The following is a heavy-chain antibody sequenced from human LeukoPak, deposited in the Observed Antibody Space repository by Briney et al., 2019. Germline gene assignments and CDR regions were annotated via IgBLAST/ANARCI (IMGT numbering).Heavy chain of an antibody. Sequence: GGSLRLSCAASGFTFSSYWMHWVRQAPGKGLVWVSRINSAGSSTSYADSVKGRFTISRDNAKNTLYLQMNSLRVEDTAVYYCARLRYYDILTGYYYFDYWGQGTLITVSS. V-gene: IGHV3-74*01. CDR3: ARLRYYDILTGYYYFDY. CDR1: GFTFSSYW. D-gene: IGHD3-9*01. CDR2: INSAGSST. J-gene: IGHJ4*02.